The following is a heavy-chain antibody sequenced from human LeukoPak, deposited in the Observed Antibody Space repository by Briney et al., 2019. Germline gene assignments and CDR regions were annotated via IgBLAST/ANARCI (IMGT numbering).Heavy chain of an antibody. CDR1: GYTFTGYG. CDR2: ISAYNGNT. Sequence: ASVKVSCKASGYTFTGYGISWVRQAPGQGLERMGWISAYNGNTNYAQKLQGRVTMTTDTSTSTAYMELRSLRSDDTAVYYCARAPAARYNHWFDPWGQGTLVTVSS. J-gene: IGHJ5*02. CDR3: ARAPAARYNHWFDP. D-gene: IGHD2-2*01. V-gene: IGHV1-18*01.